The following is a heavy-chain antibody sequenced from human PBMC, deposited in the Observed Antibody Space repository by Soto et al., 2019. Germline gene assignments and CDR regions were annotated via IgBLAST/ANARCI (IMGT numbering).Heavy chain of an antibody. CDR2: IWHDGSDE. Sequence: GGSLRLSCAASGLKFSCCAMHWVRQAPGKGLEWVAIIWHDGSDEYYTDSVKGRFIVSRDNSKNMVYLEMNSLREDDTAVYYCARDGYGGLDYRSLDSWGQGT. J-gene: IGHJ4*02. V-gene: IGHV3-33*01. CDR1: GLKFSCCA. CDR3: ARDGYGGLDYRSLDS. D-gene: IGHD5-12*01.